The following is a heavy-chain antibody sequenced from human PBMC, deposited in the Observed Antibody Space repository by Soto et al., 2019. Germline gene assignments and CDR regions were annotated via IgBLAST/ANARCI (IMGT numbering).Heavy chain of an antibody. Sequence: ASVKVSCKASGYTLTGYYMHWVRQAPGQGLEWMGWINPNSGGTNYAQKFQGWVTMTRDTSISTAYMELSRLRSDDTAVYYCARDRTYYDFWSGYHLTPLYYYYGMDVWGQGTTVTVSS. J-gene: IGHJ6*02. V-gene: IGHV1-2*04. CDR1: GYTLTGYY. CDR3: ARDRTYYDFWSGYHLTPLYYYYGMDV. D-gene: IGHD3-3*01. CDR2: INPNSGGT.